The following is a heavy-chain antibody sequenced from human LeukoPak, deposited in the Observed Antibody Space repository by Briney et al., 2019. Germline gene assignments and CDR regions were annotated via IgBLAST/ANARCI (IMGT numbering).Heavy chain of an antibody. D-gene: IGHD3-3*01. CDR1: GFTFSSYS. CDR2: ISSSSSYI. CDR3: AGEVDFWSGYYTPLFDY. V-gene: IGHV3-21*01. J-gene: IGHJ4*02. Sequence: KAGGSLRLSCAASGFTFSSYSMSWVRQAPGKGLEWVSSISSSSSYIYYADSVKGRFTISRDNAKNSLYLQMNSLRAEDTAVYYCAGEVDFWSGYYTPLFDYWGQGTLVTVSS.